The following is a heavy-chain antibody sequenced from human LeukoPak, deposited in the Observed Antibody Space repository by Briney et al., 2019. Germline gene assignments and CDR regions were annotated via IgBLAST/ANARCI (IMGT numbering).Heavy chain of an antibody. CDR2: ISYDGSNK. V-gene: IGHV3-30*04. J-gene: IGHJ5*02. CDR1: GFTFSSYA. Sequence: GSLRLSCAASGFTFSSYAMHWVRQAPGKGLEWVAVISYDGSNKYYADSVKGRFTISRDNSKNTLYLQMNSLRAEDTAVYYCAQKTYYYGSGSYESWFDPWGQGTLVTVSS. D-gene: IGHD3-10*01. CDR3: AQKTYYYGSGSYESWFDP.